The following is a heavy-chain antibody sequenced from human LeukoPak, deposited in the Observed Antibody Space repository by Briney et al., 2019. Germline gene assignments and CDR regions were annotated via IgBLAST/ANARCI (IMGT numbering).Heavy chain of an antibody. J-gene: IGHJ3*02. D-gene: IGHD3-22*01. CDR3: ARDLEDSSPFGAFDM. CDR2: IWFDGIRK. Sequence: GGSLRLSCAASGLNLSIYAMHWVRQVPGRGLEWLAAIWFDGIRKYYADSVKGRLTIYRDNSKNTLYLQVNSLRAEDTAVYYCARDLEDSSPFGAFDMWGQGTMVTVSS. CDR1: GLNLSIYA. V-gene: IGHV3-33*08.